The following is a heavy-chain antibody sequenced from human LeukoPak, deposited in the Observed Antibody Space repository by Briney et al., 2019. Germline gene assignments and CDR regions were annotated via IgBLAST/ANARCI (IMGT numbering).Heavy chain of an antibody. J-gene: IGHJ4*02. CDR2: INANSGDT. CDR1: GYTFTDYY. CDR3: ARDAISRGIIDY. Sequence: ASVKVSCKASGYTFTDYYIHWVRQAPGQGLEWMGWINANSGDTNYALKFQGRVSMTRDTSMNTAYMELSRLRYDDTAVYWCARDAISRGIIDYWGQGTLVTVSS. V-gene: IGHV1-2*02. D-gene: IGHD3-10*01.